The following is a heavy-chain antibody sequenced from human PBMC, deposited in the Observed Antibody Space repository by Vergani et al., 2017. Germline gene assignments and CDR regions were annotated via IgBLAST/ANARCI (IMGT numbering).Heavy chain of an antibody. D-gene: IGHD2-15*01. CDR3: AAAVVVDAFDV. V-gene: IGHV1-2*02. CDR2: INSKSGAT. CDR1: GYFFSGYF. J-gene: IGHJ3*01. Sequence: QLQLVQSGAEVKKPGASVRVSCKGYGYFFSGYFMHWVRKAPGQGLEWMGWINSKSGATNSAQKFQGRVTVTRDTTISTAYMELSSLTSDDTAVYYCAAAVVVDAFDVWAQGTMVTVSP.